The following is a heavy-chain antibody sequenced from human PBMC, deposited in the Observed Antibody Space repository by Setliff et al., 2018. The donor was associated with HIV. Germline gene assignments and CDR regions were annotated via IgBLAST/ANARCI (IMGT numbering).Heavy chain of an antibody. D-gene: IGHD6-6*01. Sequence: ASVKVSCKASGYSFTNYAMHWVRQAPGQRLEWMGWINVGNDDTKYSQTLQGRVTIARDTSASTAYMELSSLRSEDTAVYYCARGHSSSAYDAYDIWGQGTMVTVSS. CDR2: INVGNDDT. CDR3: ARGHSSSAYDAYDI. CDR1: GYSFTNYA. V-gene: IGHV1-3*01. J-gene: IGHJ3*02.